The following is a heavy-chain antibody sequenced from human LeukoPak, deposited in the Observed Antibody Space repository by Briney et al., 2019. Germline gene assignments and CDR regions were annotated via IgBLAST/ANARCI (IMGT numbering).Heavy chain of an antibody. CDR2: INHSGST. V-gene: IGHV4-34*01. J-gene: IGHJ1*01. CDR1: GGSFSGYY. CDR3: ARSGAGGVEYYYDSSGDSAEYFQH. Sequence: PSETLSLTCAVYGGSFSGYYWSWIRQPPGKGLEWIGEINHSGSTNYNPSLKSRVTISVDTSKNQFSLKLSSVTAADTAVYYCARSGAGGVEYYYDSSGDSAEYFQHWGQGTLVTVSS. D-gene: IGHD3-22*01.